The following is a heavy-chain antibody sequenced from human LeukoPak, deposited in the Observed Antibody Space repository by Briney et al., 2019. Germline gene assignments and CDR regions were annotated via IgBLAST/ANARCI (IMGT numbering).Heavy chain of an antibody. V-gene: IGHV3-53*01. CDR3: AREPLPYYDILTGYYI. CDR2: IYSGGST. Sequence: GGSLRLSCAASGFTVSSNYMSWVRQAPGKGLEWVSVIYSGGSTYYADSVKGRFTISRDNSKNTLYLQMNSLRAEDTAVYYCAREPLPYYDILTGYYIWGQGTLVTVSS. J-gene: IGHJ4*02. D-gene: IGHD3-9*01. CDR1: GFTVSSNY.